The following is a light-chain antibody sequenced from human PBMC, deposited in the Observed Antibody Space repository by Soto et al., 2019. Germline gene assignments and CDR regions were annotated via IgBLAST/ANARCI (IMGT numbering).Light chain of an antibody. V-gene: IGKV4-1*01. Sequence: DIVMTQSPDSLAVSLGERATINCKSSQNVLYSSNNKNYLAWYQQKPGQPPKLLIYWASTRESGVPDRFSGSGSETDFSLTISSLQAEDVAVYYCQQYYSSPLTFGPGTKVDIK. CDR3: QQYYSSPLT. J-gene: IGKJ3*01. CDR2: WAS. CDR1: QNVLYSSNNKNY.